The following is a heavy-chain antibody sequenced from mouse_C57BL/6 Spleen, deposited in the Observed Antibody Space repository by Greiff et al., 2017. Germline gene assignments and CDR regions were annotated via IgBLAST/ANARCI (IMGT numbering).Heavy chain of an antibody. CDR2: ISGGGGNT. D-gene: IGHD3-2*02. J-gene: IGHJ3*01. CDR3: ARHTAQAPFAY. Sequence: EVQGVESGGGLVKPGGSLKLSCAASGFTFSSYTMSWVRQTPEKRLEWVATISGGGGNTYYPDSVKGRFTISRDNAKNTLYLQMSSLRSEDTALYYCARHTAQAPFAYWGQGTLVTVSA. V-gene: IGHV5-9*01. CDR1: GFTFSSYT.